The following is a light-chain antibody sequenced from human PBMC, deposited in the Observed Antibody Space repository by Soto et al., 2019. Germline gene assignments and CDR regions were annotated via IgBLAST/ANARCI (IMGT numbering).Light chain of an antibody. CDR3: QQYNEYSWT. J-gene: IGKJ1*01. Sequence: DIQMTQSPSTLSASVGDRVAITCRASQSISAWLVWYQQKPGKAPRLLIYKASTLEIGVPSRFSGSGSGTEFTLTISSLQPDDVATYYCQQYNEYSWTFGQGTKVEIK. V-gene: IGKV1-5*03. CDR1: QSISAW. CDR2: KAS.